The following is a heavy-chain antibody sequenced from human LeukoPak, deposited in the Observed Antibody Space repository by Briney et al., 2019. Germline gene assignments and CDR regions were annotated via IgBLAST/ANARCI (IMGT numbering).Heavy chain of an antibody. Sequence: PGGSLRLSCAASGFTFSSYGMHWVRQAPGKGLEWVAVISYDGSNKYYADSVKGRFTISRDNSKNTLYLQMNSLRAEDTAVYYCAKPYGGNSFDYWGQGTLVTVSS. CDR3: AKPYGGNSFDY. CDR2: ISYDGSNK. J-gene: IGHJ4*02. V-gene: IGHV3-30*18. CDR1: GFTFSSYG. D-gene: IGHD4-23*01.